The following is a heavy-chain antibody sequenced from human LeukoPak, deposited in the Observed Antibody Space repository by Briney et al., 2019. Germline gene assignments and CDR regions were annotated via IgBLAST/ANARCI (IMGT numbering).Heavy chain of an antibody. D-gene: IGHD2-15*01. CDR3: AKQYCSGGSCYHFDY. CDR2: IRYDGSNK. Sequence: GGSLRLSCAASGFTFSNYGMHWVRQAPGKGLEWVTFIRYDGSNKYYADSVKGRFTISRDNSKNTLYLQMNSLRAEDTAVYYCAKQYCSGGSCYHFDYWGQGTLVTVSS. V-gene: IGHV3-30*02. CDR1: GFTFSNYG. J-gene: IGHJ4*02.